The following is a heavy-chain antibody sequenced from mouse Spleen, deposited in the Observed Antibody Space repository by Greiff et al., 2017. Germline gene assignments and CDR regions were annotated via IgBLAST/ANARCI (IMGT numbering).Heavy chain of an antibody. V-gene: IGHV5-9*01. CDR1: GFTFSSYA. CDR2: ISSGGGNT. D-gene: IGHD2-4*01. Sequence: EVMLVESGGGLVKLGGSLKLSCAASGFTFSSYAMSWVRQTPEKRLEWVATISSGGGNTYYPDSVKGRFTISRDNAKNTLYLQMSSLKSEDTAMYYCANDYDVPYFDVWGAGTTVTVSS. CDR3: ANDYDVPYFDV. J-gene: IGHJ1*01.